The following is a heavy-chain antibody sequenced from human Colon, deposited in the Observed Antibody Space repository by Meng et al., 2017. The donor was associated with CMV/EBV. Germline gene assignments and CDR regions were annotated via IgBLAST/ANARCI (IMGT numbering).Heavy chain of an antibody. CDR3: AKRYCATPSCFPRSFDY. J-gene: IGHJ4*02. Sequence: GGSLRLSCVASGFTFTNYVMTWVRQSPGKGLEWVSVVSETGDTTFYADSVKGRFTISRDNSKNTLYLQMNGLRAEDTAVYYCAKRYCATPSCFPRSFDYWGQGTLVTVSS. CDR2: VSETGDTT. CDR1: GFTFTNYV. D-gene: IGHD2-2*01. V-gene: IGHV3-23*01.